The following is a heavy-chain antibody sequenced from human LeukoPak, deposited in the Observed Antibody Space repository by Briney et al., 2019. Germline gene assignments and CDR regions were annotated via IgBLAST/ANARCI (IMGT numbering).Heavy chain of an antibody. CDR2: IYYSGST. J-gene: IGHJ4*02. D-gene: IGHD2-15*01. CDR3: ARAEVGGYFDY. CDR1: GGSISSYY. V-gene: IGHV4-59*01. Sequence: SETLSLTCTVSGGSISSYYWSWIRQPPGKGLEWIGYIYYSGSTNYNPSLKSRVTISVDTSKNQFSLKLSSVTAADTAVYYCARAEVGGYFDYWGQGTLVTVSS.